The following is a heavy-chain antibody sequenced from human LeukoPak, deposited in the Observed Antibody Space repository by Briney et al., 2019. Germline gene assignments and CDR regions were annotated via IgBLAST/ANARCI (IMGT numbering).Heavy chain of an antibody. D-gene: IGHD1-1*01. CDR2: FDPGDGET. J-gene: IGHJ6*02. CDR3: ATDPSWSVQLEPNYYYGMDV. V-gene: IGHV1-24*01. Sequence: ASVKVPCKVSGYTLTELSMHWVRQAPGKGLEWMGGFDPGDGETIYAQKFQGRVTMTEDTSTDTAYMELSSLRSEDTAVYYCATDPSWSVQLEPNYYYGMDVWGQGTTVTVSS. CDR1: GYTLTELS.